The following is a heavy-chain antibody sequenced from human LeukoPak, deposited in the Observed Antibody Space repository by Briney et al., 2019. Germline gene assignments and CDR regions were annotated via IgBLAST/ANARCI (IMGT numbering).Heavy chain of an antibody. CDR2: ISGSGGST. CDR1: GFTFSSYA. J-gene: IGHJ4*02. CDR3: ATDLPYSSGWYFDY. V-gene: IGHV3-23*01. D-gene: IGHD6-19*01. Sequence: GGSLRLSCAASGFTFSSYAMGWVRQAPGKGLEWVSAISGSGGSTYYADSVKGRFTISRDNSKNTLYLQMNSLRAEDTAVYYCATDLPYSSGWYFDYWGQGTLVTVSS.